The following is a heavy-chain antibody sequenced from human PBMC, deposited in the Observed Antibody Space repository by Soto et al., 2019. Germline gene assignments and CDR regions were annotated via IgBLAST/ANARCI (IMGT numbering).Heavy chain of an antibody. CDR1: GGSISSYY. D-gene: IGHD6-6*01. CDR3: ARVGSSSSRLYYYYYMDV. J-gene: IGHJ6*03. V-gene: IGHV4-59*01. Sequence: QVQLQESGPGLVKPSETLSLTCTVSGGSISSYYWSWIRQPPGKGLEWIGYIYYSGSTNYNPSLKSRVTISIDTSKNQFSLKLSSVTAADTAVYYCARVGSSSSRLYYYYYMDVWGKGTTVTVSS. CDR2: IYYSGST.